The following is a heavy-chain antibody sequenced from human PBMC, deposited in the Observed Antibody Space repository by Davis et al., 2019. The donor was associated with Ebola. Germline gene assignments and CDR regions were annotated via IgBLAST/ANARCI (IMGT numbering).Heavy chain of an antibody. V-gene: IGHV5-51*01. Sequence: GESLKISCKGSGYSFTSYWIGWVRQMPGKGLEWMGIIYPGDSDTRYSPSFQGQVTISADKSISTAYLQWSSLKASDTAMYYCARLLAAAGLHVNYGMDVWGQGTTVTVSS. J-gene: IGHJ6*02. CDR2: IYPGDSDT. D-gene: IGHD6-13*01. CDR3: ARLLAAAGLHVNYGMDV. CDR1: GYSFTSYW.